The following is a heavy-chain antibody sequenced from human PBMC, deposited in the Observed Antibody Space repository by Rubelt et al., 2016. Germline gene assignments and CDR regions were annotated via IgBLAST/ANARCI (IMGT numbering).Heavy chain of an antibody. Sequence: GSLRLSCAASGFTFTTYWMSWVRQAPGKGLEWVANINQDGSEKYYVDSVRGRFTISSDFPKNTLHLQMSSLRAEDTAVYYCARVRDDYSSPFNYWGQGTLVTVSS. CDR2: INQDGSEK. CDR3: ARVRDDYSSPFNY. CDR1: GFTFTTYW. V-gene: IGHV3-7*01. D-gene: IGHD3-16*01. J-gene: IGHJ4*02.